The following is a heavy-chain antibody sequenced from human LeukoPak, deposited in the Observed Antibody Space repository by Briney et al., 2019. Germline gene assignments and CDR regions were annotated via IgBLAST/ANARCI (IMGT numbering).Heavy chain of an antibody. CDR2: INAGNGNT. Sequence: ASVKVSCKASGYTFTSYAMHWVRQAPGQRLEWIGWINAGNGNTKYSQKFQGRVTITRDTSASTAYMELSSLRSEDTAVYYCARSGVVVVVAATSYNWFDPWGQGTLVTVSS. V-gene: IGHV1-3*01. D-gene: IGHD2-15*01. CDR1: GYTFTSYA. CDR3: ARSGVVVVVAATSYNWFDP. J-gene: IGHJ5*02.